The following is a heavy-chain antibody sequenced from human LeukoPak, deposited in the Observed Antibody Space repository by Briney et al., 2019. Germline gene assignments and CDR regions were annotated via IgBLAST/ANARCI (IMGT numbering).Heavy chain of an antibody. Sequence: AGGSLRLSCAVSGFMFSSNWMSWVRLAPGKGLGWVANIKEDGTETYYVDSVKGRFTISRDNAKNSLYLQMNSLRVEDTAVCYCAKEGRSLQTYWGQGTLVTVSS. V-gene: IGHV3-7*03. D-gene: IGHD5-24*01. J-gene: IGHJ4*02. CDR1: GFMFSSNW. CDR2: IKEDGTET. CDR3: AKEGRSLQTY.